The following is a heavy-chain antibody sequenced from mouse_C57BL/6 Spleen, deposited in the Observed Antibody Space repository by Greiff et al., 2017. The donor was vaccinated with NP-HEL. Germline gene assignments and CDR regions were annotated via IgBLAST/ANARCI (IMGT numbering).Heavy chain of an antibody. CDR3: ARSDYGSSYVYFDV. CDR1: GYTFTSYW. D-gene: IGHD1-1*01. CDR2: IDPSDSYT. V-gene: IGHV1-50*01. J-gene: IGHJ1*03. Sequence: QVQLQQPGAELVKPGASVKLSCKASGYTFTSYWMQWVKQRPGQGLEWIGEIDPSDSYTNYNQKFKGKATLTVDTSSSTAYMQLSSLTSEDSAVYYCARSDYGSSYVYFDVWGTGTTVTVSS.